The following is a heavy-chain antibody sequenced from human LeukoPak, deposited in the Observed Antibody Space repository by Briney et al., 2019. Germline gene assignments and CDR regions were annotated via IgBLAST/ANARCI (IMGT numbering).Heavy chain of an antibody. V-gene: IGHV3-21*01. CDR3: AREPSGTAIDY. CDR2: ISSSSSYI. J-gene: IGHJ4*02. D-gene: IGHD1-1*01. Sequence: GSLRLSCAAAGSTFSSYSMNWVRQAPGKGLEWVSSISSSSSYIYYADLVKRRFTISRANDKNSLYLQMNSLRAEDTAVYYCAREPSGTAIDYWGQGTLVTVSS. CDR1: GSTFSSYS.